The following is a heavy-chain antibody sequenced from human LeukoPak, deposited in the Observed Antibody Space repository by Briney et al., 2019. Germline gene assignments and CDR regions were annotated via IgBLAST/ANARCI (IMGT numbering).Heavy chain of an antibody. CDR3: ARVVPVHEYYNSYMDV. Sequence: GGSLRLSCEASGFPFMTYAMNWIRQSPGKGLEWVAFLTRGSSNIQYAESVKGRFTISRDNGKDSLFLQMNSPRAEDTAVYYCARVVPVHEYYNSYMDVWGKGTTVTVSS. CDR2: LTRGSSNI. J-gene: IGHJ6*03. V-gene: IGHV3-48*01. CDR1: GFPFMTYA. D-gene: IGHD1-1*01.